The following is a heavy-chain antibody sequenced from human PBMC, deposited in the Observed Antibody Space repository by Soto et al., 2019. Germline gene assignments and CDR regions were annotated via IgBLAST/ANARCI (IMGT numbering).Heavy chain of an antibody. CDR2: ISGSGAST. Sequence: LRLSCVGSEFTFSLYVIGWVRQAPGKGPEWVSFISGSGASTYYADSVKGRFAISRDNSINTLYLQMNSLRTEDTAVYYCAHPRGYGVFDAYDIWGQGAMVTVSS. CDR3: AHPRGYGVFDAYDI. J-gene: IGHJ3*02. V-gene: IGHV3-23*01. CDR1: EFTFSLYV. D-gene: IGHD4-17*01.